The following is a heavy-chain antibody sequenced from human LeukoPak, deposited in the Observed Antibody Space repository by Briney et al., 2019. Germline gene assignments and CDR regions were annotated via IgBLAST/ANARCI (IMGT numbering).Heavy chain of an antibody. V-gene: IGHV4-61*01. CDR1: GGSVSSGSYY. Sequence: TSETLSLTRTVSGGSVSSGSYYWSWIRQPPGKGLEWIGYIYYSGSTNYNPSLKSRVTISVDTSKSQFSLTRSSVTAACTAVYYCASREYYYDSSGYYYAPHYWGEGTLVTVSS. CDR3: ASREYYYDSSGYYYAPHY. J-gene: IGHJ4*02. CDR2: IYYSGST. D-gene: IGHD3-22*01.